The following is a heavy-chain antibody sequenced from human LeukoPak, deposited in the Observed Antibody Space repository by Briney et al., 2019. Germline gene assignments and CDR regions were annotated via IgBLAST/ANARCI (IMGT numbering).Heavy chain of an antibody. CDR3: ARSEGYSYGLEAFDI. V-gene: IGHV1-18*04. D-gene: IGHD5-18*01. CDR1: GYTFTGYY. CDR2: ISAYNGNT. J-gene: IGHJ3*02. Sequence: ASVKVSCKASGYTFTGYYMHWVRQAPGQGLEWMGWISAYNGNTNYAQKLQGRVTMTTDTSTSTAYMELRSLRSDDTAVYYCARSEGYSYGLEAFDIWGQGTMVTVSS.